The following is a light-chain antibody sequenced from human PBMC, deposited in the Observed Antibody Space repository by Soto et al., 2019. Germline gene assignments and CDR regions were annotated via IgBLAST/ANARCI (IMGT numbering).Light chain of an antibody. CDR3: QQYYSYPLT. Sequence: DIQMTQSPSTLSASGGDRFTISCRASQSISSWLAWYQQKPGKAPKLLIYDASSLQSGVPSRFSGSGSGTDFTLTISCLQSEDFATYYCQQYYSYPLTFGGGTKVDIK. CDR1: QSISSW. J-gene: IGKJ4*01. V-gene: IGKV1-5*01. CDR2: DAS.